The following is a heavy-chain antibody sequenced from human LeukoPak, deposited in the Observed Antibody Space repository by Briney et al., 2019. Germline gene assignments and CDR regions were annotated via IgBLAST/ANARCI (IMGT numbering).Heavy chain of an antibody. CDR2: IYYSGST. D-gene: IGHD2-8*01. V-gene: IGHV4-59*01. CDR3: ARSPMVSSYYFDY. Sequence: PSETLSLTCTVSGGSISSYYWSWIRQPPGKGLEWIGYIYYSGSTNYNPSLKSRVTTSVDTSKNQFSLKLSSVTAADTAVYYCARSPMVSSYYFDYWGQGTLVTVSS. J-gene: IGHJ4*02. CDR1: GGSISSYY.